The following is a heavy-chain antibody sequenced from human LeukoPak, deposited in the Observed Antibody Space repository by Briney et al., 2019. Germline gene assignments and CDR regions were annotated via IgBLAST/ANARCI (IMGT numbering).Heavy chain of an antibody. CDR1: GFTFSNAW. Sequence: GGSLRLSCAVSGFTFSNAWMSWVRQAPGKWLEWVGRIKSKTCGGTTDYAASVKGRFTIARDDSKSTLYLQMNSLKTEDTAVYYGTTEPYDFWSGYYTVWGKGTTVTVPS. CDR3: TTEPYDFWSGYYTV. V-gene: IGHV3-15*01. J-gene: IGHJ6*04. CDR2: IKSKTCGGTT. D-gene: IGHD3-3*01.